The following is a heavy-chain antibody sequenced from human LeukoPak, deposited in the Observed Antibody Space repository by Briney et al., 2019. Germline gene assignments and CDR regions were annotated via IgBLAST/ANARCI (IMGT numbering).Heavy chain of an antibody. CDR1: GFTLRTYA. J-gene: IGHJ4*02. CDR2: ISSGGGGT. CDR3: AKDWERRYDFWSGYYLFDY. Sequence: GGSLRLSCAASGFTLRTYAMTWVRQAPGKGLEWVSTISSGGGGTYYTDSVKGRFTFSRDNSKNTLYLQMNSLRAEDTAVYYCAKDWERRYDFWSGYYLFDYWGQGTLVTVSS. D-gene: IGHD3-3*01. V-gene: IGHV3-23*01.